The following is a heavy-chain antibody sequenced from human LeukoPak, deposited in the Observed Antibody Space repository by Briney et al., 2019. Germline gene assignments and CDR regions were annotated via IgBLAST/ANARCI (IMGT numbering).Heavy chain of an antibody. Sequence: GGSLRLSCAASGFTFSSYEMNWVRQAPGKGLEWVSYISSSGSTIYYADSVKGRFTISRDNAKNSLYLQMNSLRAEDTAVYYCATYSSGIAAEVWQPWGQGTLVTVSS. CDR2: ISSSGSTI. J-gene: IGHJ5*02. CDR3: ATYSSGIAAEVWQP. D-gene: IGHD6-13*01. V-gene: IGHV3-48*03. CDR1: GFTFSSYE.